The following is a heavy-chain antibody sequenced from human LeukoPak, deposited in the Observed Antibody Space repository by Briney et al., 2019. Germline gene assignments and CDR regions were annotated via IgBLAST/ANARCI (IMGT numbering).Heavy chain of an antibody. V-gene: IGHV4-34*01. J-gene: IGHJ3*02. CDR3: ARVRSYSGSPPSPFDI. D-gene: IGHD1-26*01. Sequence: PSETLSLTCAVYGGSFSGYYWSWIRQPPGKGLEWIGEINHSGSTNYNPSLKSRVTISVDTSKNQFSLKLSSVTAADTAVYYCARVRSYSGSPPSPFDIWGQGTMVTVSP. CDR1: GGSFSGYY. CDR2: INHSGST.